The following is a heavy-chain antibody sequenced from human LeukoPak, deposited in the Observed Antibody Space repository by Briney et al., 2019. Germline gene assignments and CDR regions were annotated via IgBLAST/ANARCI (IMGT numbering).Heavy chain of an antibody. CDR1: GGSISSGGYY. J-gene: IGHJ4*02. V-gene: IGHV4-31*03. D-gene: IGHD6-19*01. CDR3: ARHLRRLGVPDY. Sequence: SQTLSLTCTVSGGSISSGGYYWSWIRQHPGKGLEWIGYIYYSGSTNYNPSLKSRVTISVDTSKNQFSLKLSSVTAADTAVYYCARHLRRLGVPDYWGQGTLVTVSS. CDR2: IYYSGST.